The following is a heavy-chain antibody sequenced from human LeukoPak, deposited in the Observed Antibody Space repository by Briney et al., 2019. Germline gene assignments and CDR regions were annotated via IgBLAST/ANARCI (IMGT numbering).Heavy chain of an antibody. J-gene: IGHJ4*02. D-gene: IGHD2-15*01. Sequence: SVKVSCKASGGTFSSYAISWVRQAPGQGLEWMGGIIPIFGTANYAQKFQGRVTITADKSTSTAYMELSSLRSEDTAVYYCAREGRCSGGSRYDYWGQGTLVTVSS. CDR1: GGTFSSYA. V-gene: IGHV1-69*06. CDR2: IIPIFGTA. CDR3: AREGRCSGGSRYDY.